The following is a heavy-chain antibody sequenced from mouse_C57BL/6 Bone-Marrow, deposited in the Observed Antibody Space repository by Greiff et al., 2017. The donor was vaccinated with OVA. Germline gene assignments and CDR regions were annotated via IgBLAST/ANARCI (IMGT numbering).Heavy chain of an antibody. V-gene: IGHV2-2*01. CDR1: GFSLTSYG. D-gene: IGHD4-1*01. J-gene: IGHJ1*03. Sequence: VQLQQSGPGLVQPSQSLSITCTVSGFSLTSYGVHWVRQSPGKGLEWLGVIWSGGSTDSNAAFISRLSISKDNSKSQVFFKMNSLQADDTAIYYCARNELGRYFDVWGTGTTVTVSS. CDR2: IWSGGST. CDR3: ARNELGRYFDV.